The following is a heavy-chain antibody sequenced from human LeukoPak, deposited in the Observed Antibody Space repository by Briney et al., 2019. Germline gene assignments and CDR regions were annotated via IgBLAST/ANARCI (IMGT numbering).Heavy chain of an antibody. CDR2: IRSSSRTI. V-gene: IGHV3-48*04. J-gene: IGHJ4*02. Sequence: PGGSLRLSCAASGFTFSSYSMNWVRQAPGKGLEWVSYIRSSSRTIYYADSVKGRFTISRDNAKNSLYLQMNSLRAEGTAVYYCARSMVRGANLFDYWGQGTLVTVSS. CDR1: GFTFSSYS. D-gene: IGHD3-10*01. CDR3: ARSMVRGANLFDY.